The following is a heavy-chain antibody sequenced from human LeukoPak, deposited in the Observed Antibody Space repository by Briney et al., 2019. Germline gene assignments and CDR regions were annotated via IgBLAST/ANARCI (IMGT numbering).Heavy chain of an antibody. CDR2: LNPSGGSS. D-gene: IGHD1-26*01. CDR1: GYTVTSYY. CDR3: ASGGVGENYYYYGMDV. V-gene: IGHV1-46*01. Sequence: ASVKVSCKASGYTVTSYYMHWVRQAPGQGLEWMAILNPSGGSSNYAQKFQGRATLTRATSTGTVYMELSSLRSEDTAVYYCASGGVGENYYYYGMDVWGQGTTVTVSS. J-gene: IGHJ6*02.